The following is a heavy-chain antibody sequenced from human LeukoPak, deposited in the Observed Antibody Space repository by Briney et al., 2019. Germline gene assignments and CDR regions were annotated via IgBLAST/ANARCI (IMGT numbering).Heavy chain of an antibody. CDR3: AKDSSRCGGDCLGYFDY. Sequence: PGGSLRLSCAASGFTFSSFAMSWVRRTPGKGLEWVSGFGGSGYIHYADSVKGRFTISRDNSKNTLYLQMNSLRPEDTAIYYCAKDSSRCGGDCLGYFDYWGQGSLVTVSS. D-gene: IGHD2-21*02. J-gene: IGHJ4*02. CDR2: FGGSGYI. CDR1: GFTFSSFA. V-gene: IGHV3-23*01.